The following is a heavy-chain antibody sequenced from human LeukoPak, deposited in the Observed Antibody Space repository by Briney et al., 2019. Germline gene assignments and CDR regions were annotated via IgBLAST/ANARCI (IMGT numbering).Heavy chain of an antibody. Sequence: GASVKVSYKASGGTFSSYAISWVRQAPGQGLEWMGGIIPIFGTANYAQKFQGRVTITADESTSTAYMELSSLRSEDTAVYYCARVSDFTAYYFDYWGQGTLVTVSS. CDR1: GGTFSSYA. D-gene: IGHD3-3*01. CDR3: ARVSDFTAYYFDY. J-gene: IGHJ4*02. V-gene: IGHV1-69*13. CDR2: IIPIFGTA.